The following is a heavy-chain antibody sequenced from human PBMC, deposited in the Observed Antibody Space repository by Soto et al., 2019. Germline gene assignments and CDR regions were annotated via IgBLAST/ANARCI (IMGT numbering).Heavy chain of an antibody. CDR1: GFTFSSYG. CDR3: ANSLQQQPVIDY. D-gene: IGHD6-13*01. J-gene: IGHJ4*02. V-gene: IGHV3-30*18. CDR2: ISYDGSNK. Sequence: GGSLRLSCAASGFTFSSYGMHWVRQAPGKGLEWVAVISYDGSNKYYADSVKGRFTISRDNSKNTLYLQMNSLRAEDTAVYYCANSLQQQPVIDYWGQGTLVTVSS.